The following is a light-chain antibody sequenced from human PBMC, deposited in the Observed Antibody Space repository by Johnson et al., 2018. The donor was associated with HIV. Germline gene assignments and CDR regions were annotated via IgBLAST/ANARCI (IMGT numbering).Light chain of an antibody. J-gene: IGLJ1*01. CDR2: ENN. CDR3: GTWDSSLSAYV. V-gene: IGLV1-51*02. Sequence: QSVLTQSPSVSVAPGQKVTISCSGNTCDIGNNYVSCHQQLPGTAPKLLIYENNKRPSGIPDRFSGSKSGTSATLGITGLQTGDVADYYCGTWDSSLSAYVFGTGTKVTVL. CDR1: TCDIGNNY.